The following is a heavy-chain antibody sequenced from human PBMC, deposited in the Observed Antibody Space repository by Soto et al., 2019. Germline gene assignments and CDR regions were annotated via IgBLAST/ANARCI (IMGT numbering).Heavy chain of an antibody. Sequence: PSETLSLTCAVYGGSFSGYYWSWIRQPPGKGLEWIGEINHSGSTNYNPSLKSRVTISVDTSKNQFSLKLSSVTAADTAVYYCARLDYGDYVYWGQGTLVTVSS. D-gene: IGHD4-17*01. CDR3: ARLDYGDYVY. CDR2: INHSGST. J-gene: IGHJ4*02. V-gene: IGHV4-34*01. CDR1: GGSFSGYY.